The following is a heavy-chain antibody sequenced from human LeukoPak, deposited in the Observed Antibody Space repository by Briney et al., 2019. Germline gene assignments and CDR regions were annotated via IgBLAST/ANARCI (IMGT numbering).Heavy chain of an antibody. D-gene: IGHD3-9*01. J-gene: IGHJ4*02. CDR1: GGSISSGGYY. Sequence: TSETLSLTCTVSGGSISSGGYYWSWIRQPPGKGLEWIAYIYYSGSTNYNPSLKSRVTISLDTSKNQFSLKLSSVTTADTAVYYCARMPDILTGLDSWGQGTLVTVSS. V-gene: IGHV4-61*08. CDR2: IYYSGST. CDR3: ARMPDILTGLDS.